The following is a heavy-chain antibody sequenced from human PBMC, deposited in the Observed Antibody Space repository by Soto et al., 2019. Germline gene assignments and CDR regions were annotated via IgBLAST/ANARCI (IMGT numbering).Heavy chain of an antibody. Sequence: SETLSLTCAVYGGSFSGYYWTWIRQPPGTGLEWIGEINYSGSTYYNPSLKSRVTISVDTSKNQFSLKLSSVTAADTAVYYCARRLYYDSSGFEGGGMDVWGQGTTVTVSS. CDR1: GGSFSGYY. CDR2: INYSGST. D-gene: IGHD3-22*01. J-gene: IGHJ6*02. V-gene: IGHV4-34*01. CDR3: ARRLYYDSSGFEGGGMDV.